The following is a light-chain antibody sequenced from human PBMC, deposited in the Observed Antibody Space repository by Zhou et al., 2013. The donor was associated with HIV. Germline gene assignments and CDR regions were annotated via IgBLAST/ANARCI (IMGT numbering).Light chain of an antibody. J-gene: IGKJ5*01. CDR3: QQYGSSPGT. Sequence: EIVMTQSPVTLSVSPGERATLSCRASQSVSSSYLAWYQQKPGQAPRLLIYGASSRATGIPDRFSGSGSGTDFTLTISRLEPEDFAVYYCQQYGSSPGTFGQGTRLEIK. V-gene: IGKV3-20*01. CDR2: GAS. CDR1: QSVSSSY.